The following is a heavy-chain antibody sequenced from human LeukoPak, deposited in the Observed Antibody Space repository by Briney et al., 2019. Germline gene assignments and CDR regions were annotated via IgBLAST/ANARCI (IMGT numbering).Heavy chain of an antibody. CDR2: FIPIFSTA. J-gene: IGHJ3*02. V-gene: IGHV1-69*05. Sequence: SVKASSKASGGTSSSYATSWVPHGPGRGLEWMVGFIPIFSTANYAQKFQGRVTITTDESTSTAYMELSSLRSEDTAVYYCATLPDSSGYFDAFDIWGQGTMVTVSS. CDR3: ATLPDSSGYFDAFDI. D-gene: IGHD3-22*01. CDR1: GGTSSSYA.